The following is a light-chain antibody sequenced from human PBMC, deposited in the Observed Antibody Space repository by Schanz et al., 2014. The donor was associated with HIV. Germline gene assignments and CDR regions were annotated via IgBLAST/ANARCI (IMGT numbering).Light chain of an antibody. CDR2: SNN. CDR1: SSNIGSNT. J-gene: IGLJ3*02. Sequence: QSVLTQPPSASGTPGQRVTISCSGSSSNIGSNTVNWYQQLPGTAPKLLIYSNNQRPSGVPGRLSGSKSGTSASLAISGLQSEDEADYYCGTWDDSLNGWVFGGGTKLTVL. V-gene: IGLV1-44*01. CDR3: GTWDDSLNGWV.